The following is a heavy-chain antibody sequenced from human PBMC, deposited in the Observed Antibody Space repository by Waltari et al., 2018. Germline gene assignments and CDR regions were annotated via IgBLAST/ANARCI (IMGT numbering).Heavy chain of an antibody. D-gene: IGHD3-22*01. V-gene: IGHV3-23*01. CDR2: ISDSGVIT. CDR3: ARHLYSIDYLELGN. Sequence: EVHLLESGGGLAQPRGSLRLSCAASGFNFISYARSWVRQAPGKGLEWVSGISDSGVITKYADTVKGRFTVSRDNSKNTVFLQLNSLRAEDTAIYYCARHLYSIDYLELGNWGQGTLVTVSS. CDR1: GFNFISYA. J-gene: IGHJ4*02.